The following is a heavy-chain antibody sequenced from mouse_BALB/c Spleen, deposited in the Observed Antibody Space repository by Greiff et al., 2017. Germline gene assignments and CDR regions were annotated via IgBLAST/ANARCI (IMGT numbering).Heavy chain of an antibody. CDR1: GFTFSSYT. Sequence: EVKLQESGGGLVKPGGSLKLSCAASGFTFSSYTMSWVRQTPEKRLEWVATISSGGGNTYYPDSVKGRFTISRDNARNILYLQMSSLRSEDTAMYYCARGGLRYWYFDVWGAGTTVTVSS. V-gene: IGHV5-9*04. J-gene: IGHJ1*01. D-gene: IGHD1-1*01. CDR3: ARGGLRYWYFDV. CDR2: ISSGGGNT.